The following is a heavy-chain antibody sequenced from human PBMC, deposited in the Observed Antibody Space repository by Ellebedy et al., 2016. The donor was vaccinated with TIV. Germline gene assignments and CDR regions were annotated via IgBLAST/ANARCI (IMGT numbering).Heavy chain of an antibody. CDR2: FSGSGVST. J-gene: IGHJ6*02. Sequence: GESLKISCEASGFIFSNYYMNWVRQAPGKGLEWVSAFSGSGVSTYYADSVTGRFTISRDNSKNTLYLQMNSLRAEDTAVYYCAKALKYCRGTSCYSYHYYGMDVWGQGTTVTVSS. D-gene: IGHD2-2*01. CDR3: AKALKYCRGTSCYSYHYYGMDV. CDR1: GFIFSNYY. V-gene: IGHV3-23*01.